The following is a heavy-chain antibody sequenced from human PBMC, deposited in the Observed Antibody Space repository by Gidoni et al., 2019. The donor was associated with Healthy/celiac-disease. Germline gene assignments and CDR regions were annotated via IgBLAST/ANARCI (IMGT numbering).Heavy chain of an antibody. CDR1: GFTFSSYA. Sequence: EVQLVESGGGLVQPGGSLRLSCAASGFTFSSYAMHWVRQATGNGLEWVSAIGTAGDTYYPGAVKGRFTISRENAKNSLYLQMNSLRAGDTAVYYCARGGYSGYDFGVYYYYGMDVWGQGTTVTVSS. V-gene: IGHV3-13*01. CDR3: ARGGYSGYDFGVYYYYGMDV. D-gene: IGHD5-12*01. J-gene: IGHJ6*02. CDR2: IGTAGDT.